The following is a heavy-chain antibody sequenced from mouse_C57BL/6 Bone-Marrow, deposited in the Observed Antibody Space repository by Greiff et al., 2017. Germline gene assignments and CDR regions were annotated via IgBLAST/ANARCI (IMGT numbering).Heavy chain of an antibody. CDR2: ISSGSSTI. Sequence: EVQRVESGGGLVKPGGSLNLSCAASGFTFSDYGMHWVRQAPETGLEWVAYISSGSSTIYYADTVKGRFTTSRDNAKNTLFLQMTSLRSENSAMYYCARDWPYYFDYWGQGTTLTVSS. CDR1: GFTFSDYG. D-gene: IGHD4-1*01. CDR3: ARDWPYYFDY. V-gene: IGHV5-17*01. J-gene: IGHJ2*01.